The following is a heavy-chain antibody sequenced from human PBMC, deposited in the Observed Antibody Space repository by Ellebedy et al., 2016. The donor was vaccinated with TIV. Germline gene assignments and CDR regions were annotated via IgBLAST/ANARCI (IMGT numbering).Heavy chain of an antibody. CDR2: ISGDGTGT. J-gene: IGHJ4*02. V-gene: IGHV3-23*01. Sequence: GESLKISCATSGFTFSSYAMSWVRQAPGKGLEWVSFISGDGTGTYYADSVKGRFTISRDNSKNTLYLQMNSLRAEDTAVYYCARRYPYGDHRYYFDYWGQGTLVTVSS. CDR1: GFTFSSYA. CDR3: ARRYPYGDHRYYFDY. D-gene: IGHD4-17*01.